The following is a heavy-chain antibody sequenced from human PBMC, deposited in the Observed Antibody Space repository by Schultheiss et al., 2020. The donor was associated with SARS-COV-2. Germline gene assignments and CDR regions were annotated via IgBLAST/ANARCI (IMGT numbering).Heavy chain of an antibody. CDR2: IYYSGST. CDR1: GGSVSSGSYY. V-gene: IGHV4-61*01. D-gene: IGHD6-19*01. CDR3: ARGSFRPGSGWYHRNNGMDV. Sequence: SETLSLTCTVSGGSVSSGSYYWSLIRQPPGKGLEWIGYIYYSGSTNYNPSLKSRVTISVDTSKNQFSLKLSSVTAADTAVYYCARGSFRPGSGWYHRNNGMDVWGQGTTVTVAS. J-gene: IGHJ6*02.